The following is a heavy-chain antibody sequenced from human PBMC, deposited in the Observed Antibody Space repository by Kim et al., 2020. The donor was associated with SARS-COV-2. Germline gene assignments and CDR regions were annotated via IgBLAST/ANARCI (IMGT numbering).Heavy chain of an antibody. J-gene: IGHJ4*02. Sequence: GGSLRLSCAASGFTFSSYWMSWVRQAPEKGLEWVANIKQDGSEKYYVDSVKGRFTISRDNAKNSLYLQMNSLRAEDTAVYYCAREVVEYSSSSGWRWGQGTLVTVSS. CDR2: IKQDGSEK. V-gene: IGHV3-7*03. D-gene: IGHD6-6*01. CDR1: GFTFSSYW. CDR3: AREVVEYSSSSGWR.